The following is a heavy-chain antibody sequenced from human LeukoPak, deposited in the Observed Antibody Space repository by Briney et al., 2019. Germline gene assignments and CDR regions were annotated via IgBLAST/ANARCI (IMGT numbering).Heavy chain of an antibody. V-gene: IGHV3-23*01. J-gene: IGHJ4*02. CDR2: ISCGSTTI. CDR3: AKDLGPYGSGSFFDY. CDR1: GFTFSNCD. Sequence: PGGSLRLSCAASGFTFSNCDMIWVRQAPGKGLEWVSYISCGSTTIYYADSVKGRFTISRDNSKNTLYLQMNSLRAEDTAVYYCAKDLGPYGSGSFFDYWGQGTLVTVSS. D-gene: IGHD3-10*01.